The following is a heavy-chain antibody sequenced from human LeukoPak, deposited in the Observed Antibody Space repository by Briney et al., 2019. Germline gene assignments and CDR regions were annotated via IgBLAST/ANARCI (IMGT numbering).Heavy chain of an antibody. Sequence: GGSLRLSCAASGFTVSSNYMSWVRQAPGKGLEWVSVIYSGGSTYYADSVKGRFTISRDNSKNTLYLQMNSLRAEDTAVYYCARGEIVVVVAATPGAFDIWGQGTMVTVSS. CDR1: GFTVSSNY. V-gene: IGHV3-66*01. CDR2: IYSGGST. CDR3: ARGEIVVVVAATPGAFDI. D-gene: IGHD2-15*01. J-gene: IGHJ3*02.